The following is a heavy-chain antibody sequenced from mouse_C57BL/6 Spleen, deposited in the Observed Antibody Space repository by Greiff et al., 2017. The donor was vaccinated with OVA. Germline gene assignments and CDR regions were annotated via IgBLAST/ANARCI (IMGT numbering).Heavy chain of an antibody. CDR1: GFTFSDYG. J-gene: IGHJ2*01. V-gene: IGHV5-17*01. Sequence: EVHLVESGGGLVKPGGSLSLSCAASGFTFSDYGMHWVRQAPEKGLEWVAYISSGSSTIYYADTVKGRFTISRDNAKNTLFLQMTSLRSEDTTMYYYARKSKRVYYIDYWGQGTTHTVSS. CDR3: ARKSKRVYYIDY. CDR2: ISSGSSTI. D-gene: IGHD1-3*01.